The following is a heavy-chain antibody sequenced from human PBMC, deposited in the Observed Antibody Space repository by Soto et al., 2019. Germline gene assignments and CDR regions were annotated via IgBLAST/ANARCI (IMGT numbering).Heavy chain of an antibody. CDR3: ARGYYDSSGYYANWFDP. CDR1: GGTFSSYP. Sequence: ASVKVSCKASGGTFSSYPINWVRQAPGQGLEWMGGVIPIFGTTSYAQKSQGRVTMTRDTSTSTVYMELSSLRSEDTAVYYFARGYYDSSGYYANWFDPWGQGTLVTVSS. CDR2: VIPIFGTT. V-gene: IGHV1-69*05. J-gene: IGHJ5*02. D-gene: IGHD3-22*01.